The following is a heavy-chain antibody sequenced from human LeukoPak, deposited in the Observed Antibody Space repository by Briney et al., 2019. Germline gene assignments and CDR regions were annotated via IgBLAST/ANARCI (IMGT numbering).Heavy chain of an antibody. CDR1: GFTFSSYE. J-gene: IGHJ5*02. Sequence: GGSLRLSCAASGFTFSSYEMNWVRQAPGKGLEWVSYISSSGSTIYYADSVKGRFTISRDNAKNSLYLQMNSLRAEDTAVYYCAREAVAGTAPWGQGTLVTVSS. CDR2: ISSSGSTI. CDR3: AREAVAGTAP. D-gene: IGHD6-19*01. V-gene: IGHV3-48*03.